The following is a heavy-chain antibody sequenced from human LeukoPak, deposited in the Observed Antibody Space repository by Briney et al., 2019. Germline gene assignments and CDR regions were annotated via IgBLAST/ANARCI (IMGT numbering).Heavy chain of an antibody. CDR3: ARDGNFGYDAFDI. CDR1: GFTFSSYG. D-gene: IGHD3-10*01. Sequence: GTSLRLSCAASGFTFSSYGMHWVRQAPGKGLEWVAVIWDDGSEKYYADSVKGRFSISRGNSENTLSLQVNSLRAEDTAVYYCARDGNFGYDAFDIWGRGTMVTVSS. CDR2: IWDDGSEK. J-gene: IGHJ3*02. V-gene: IGHV3-33*01.